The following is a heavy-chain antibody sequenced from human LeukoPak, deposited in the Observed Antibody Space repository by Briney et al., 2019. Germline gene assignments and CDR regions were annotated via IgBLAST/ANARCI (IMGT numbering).Heavy chain of an antibody. CDR2: ISGSAGTT. Sequence: GGSLRLSCAASGFTFSGYSMNWVRQAPGKGLEWVSYISGSAGTTSYADSVKGRFTISRDNAKNSLDLQLSSLRAEDTAVYYCVRILYGSGSRYYYYMDVWGKGTTVTVSS. D-gene: IGHD3-10*01. CDR3: VRILYGSGSRYYYYMDV. CDR1: GFTFSGYS. J-gene: IGHJ6*03. V-gene: IGHV3-48*04.